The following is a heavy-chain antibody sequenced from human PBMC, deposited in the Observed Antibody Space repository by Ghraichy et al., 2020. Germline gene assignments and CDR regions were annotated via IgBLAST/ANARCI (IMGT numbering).Heavy chain of an antibody. CDR3: ARTLSGAGSYYYPYYGMDV. D-gene: IGHD3-10*01. J-gene: IGHJ6*02. CDR2: ISGYNGYT. CDR1: GYTFTNYG. Sequence: ASVKVSCKASGYTFTNYGVGWVRQAPGQGLEWMGWISGYNGYTYYAENLKGRVTMTTDTSTTTAYMELRSLESDDTAVYYCARTLSGAGSYYYPYYGMDVWGQGTTVTVSS. V-gene: IGHV1-18*01.